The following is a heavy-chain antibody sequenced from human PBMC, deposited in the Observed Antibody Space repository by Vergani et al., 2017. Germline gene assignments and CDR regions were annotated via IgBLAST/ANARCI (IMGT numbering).Heavy chain of an antibody. D-gene: IGHD3-10*01. CDR2: INTNTGNP. CDR1: GYTFTSYA. J-gene: IGHJ6*02. V-gene: IGHV7-4-1*02. CDR3: ARGYYGSGARGRNSYYGMDV. Sequence: QVQLVQSGSELKKPGASVKVSCKASGYTFTSYAMNWVRQAPGQGLEWMGWINTNTGNPTYAQGFTGRFVFSLDTSVSTAYLQISSLKAEDTAVYYCARGYYGSGARGRNSYYGMDVWGQGTTVTVSS.